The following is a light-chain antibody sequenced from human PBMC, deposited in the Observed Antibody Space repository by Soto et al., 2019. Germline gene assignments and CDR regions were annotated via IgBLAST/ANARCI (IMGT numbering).Light chain of an antibody. J-gene: IGKJ1*01. V-gene: IGKV3D-15*01. CDR1: QSVNIY. CDR2: GAS. CDR3: QHYFKWPWT. Sequence: EIVMTQSPATLSVSPGERATLSCRASQSVNIYLAWYQQKPGQAPRLLIFGASSRATGIPARFSGSGSGTEFTLTISSLQSEDSAVYFCQHYFKWPWTFGQGTKVDIK.